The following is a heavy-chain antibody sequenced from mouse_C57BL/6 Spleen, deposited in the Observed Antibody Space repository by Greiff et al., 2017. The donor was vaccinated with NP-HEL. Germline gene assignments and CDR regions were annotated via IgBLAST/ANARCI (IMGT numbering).Heavy chain of an antibody. CDR1: GYSITSGYY. CDR3: ATPFTTVVNYAMDY. V-gene: IGHV3-6*01. CDR2: ISYDGSN. D-gene: IGHD1-1*01. J-gene: IGHJ4*01. Sequence: EVKLQESGPGLVKPSQSLSLTCSVTGYSITSGYYWNWIRQFPGNKLEWMGYISYDGSNNYNPSLKNRISITRDTSKNQFFLKLNSVTTEDTATYYCATPFTTVVNYAMDYWGQGTSVTVSS.